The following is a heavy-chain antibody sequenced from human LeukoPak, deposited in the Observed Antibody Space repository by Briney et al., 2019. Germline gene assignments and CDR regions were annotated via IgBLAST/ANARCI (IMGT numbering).Heavy chain of an antibody. CDR2: ISGSGGST. D-gene: IGHD2-15*01. CDR1: GFTFGDYA. V-gene: IGHV3-23*01. CDR3: AKDIVVVVAAETNWFDP. Sequence: GGSLRLSCTASGFTFGDYALTWVRQAPGKGLEWVSAISGSGGSTYYADSVKGRFTISRDNSKNTLYLQMNSLRAEDTAVYYCAKDIVVVVAAETNWFDPWGQGTLVTVSS. J-gene: IGHJ5*02.